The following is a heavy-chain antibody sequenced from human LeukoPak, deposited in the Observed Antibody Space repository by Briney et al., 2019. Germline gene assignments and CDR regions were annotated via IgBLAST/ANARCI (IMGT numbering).Heavy chain of an antibody. V-gene: IGHV4-59*01. CDR2: IYYSGST. CDR1: GGSISSYY. J-gene: IGHJ6*03. D-gene: IGHD3-3*01. Sequence: KTWETLSLTCTVSGGSISSYYWSWIRQPPGKGLEWIGYIYYSGSTNYNPSLKSRVTISVDTSKNQFSLKLSSVTAADTAVYYCARNQYDFWSGYSYYYYYYMDVWGKGTTVTVSS. CDR3: ARNQYDFWSGYSYYYYYYMDV.